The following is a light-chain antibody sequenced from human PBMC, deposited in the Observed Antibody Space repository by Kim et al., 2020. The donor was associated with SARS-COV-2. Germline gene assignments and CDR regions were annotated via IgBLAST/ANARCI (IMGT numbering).Light chain of an antibody. CDR2: GRN. Sequence: SSELTQDPAVSVAWGQTVRITCQGDSLRNYFASWYQQKPGQSPVLVMYGRNIRPSGVADRSSGSRSGKSASLTLTGAQAEDEADYYGNSPDSSGPHGVFG. V-gene: IGLV3-19*01. CDR1: SLRNYF. CDR3: NSPDSSGPHGV. J-gene: IGLJ3*02.